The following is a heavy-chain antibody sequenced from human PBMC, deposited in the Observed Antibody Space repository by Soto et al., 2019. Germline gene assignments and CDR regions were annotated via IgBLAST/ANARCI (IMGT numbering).Heavy chain of an antibody. CDR2: ISYDGSSK. J-gene: IGHJ1*01. V-gene: IGHV3-30-3*01. CDR3: ARGGYGDSHDEYFQH. D-gene: IGHD4-17*01. CDR1: GFTFSNYG. Sequence: QVQLVESGGGVVQPGRSLRLSCAASGFTFSNYGMHWVRQAPGKGLEWGAVISYDGSSKDYADSVKGRFTISRDNSKNTLYLQMNSLRVEDTAVYYCARGGYGDSHDEYFQHWGQGTLVTVSS.